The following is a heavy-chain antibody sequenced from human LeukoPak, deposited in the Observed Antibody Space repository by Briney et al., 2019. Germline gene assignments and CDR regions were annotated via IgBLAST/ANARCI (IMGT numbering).Heavy chain of an antibody. V-gene: IGHV1-69*13. CDR1: GGTFSSYA. J-gene: IGHJ3*02. Sequence: SVKVSCTASGGTFSSYAISWVRQAPGQGLEWMGGIIPIFGTANYAQKFQGRVTITADESTSTAYMELSSLRSEDTAVYYCAGGRGYSSSWLHAFDIWGQGTMVTVSS. CDR2: IIPIFGTA. CDR3: AGGRGYSSSWLHAFDI. D-gene: IGHD6-13*01.